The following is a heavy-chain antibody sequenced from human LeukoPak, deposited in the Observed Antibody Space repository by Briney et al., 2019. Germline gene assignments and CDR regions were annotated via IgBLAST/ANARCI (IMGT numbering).Heavy chain of an antibody. V-gene: IGHV3-21*01. J-gene: IGHJ4*02. CDR1: GFTFDDYA. CDR2: ISSHGNYI. D-gene: IGHD1-26*01. Sequence: PGRSLRLSCAASGFTFDDYAMHWVRQAPGKGLELVSCISSHGNYIYYADSVKGRFTVSRDDASNSVFLQMNSLRAEDTGIYYCARDGQWDLTYYLDYWGQGILVTVSS. CDR3: ARDGQWDLTYYLDY.